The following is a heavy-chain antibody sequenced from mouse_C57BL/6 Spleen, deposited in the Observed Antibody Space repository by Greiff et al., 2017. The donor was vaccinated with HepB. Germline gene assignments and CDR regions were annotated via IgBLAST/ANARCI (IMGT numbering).Heavy chain of an antibody. J-gene: IGHJ3*01. D-gene: IGHD5-1*01. CDR1: GYTFTSYW. CDR2: IHPNSGST. V-gene: IGHV1-64*01. CDR3: ASFTSKGFAY. Sequence: VQLQQPGAELVKPGASVKLSCKASGYTFTSYWMHWVKQRPGQGLEWIGMIHPNSGSTNYNEKFKSKATLTVDKSSSTAYMQLSSLTSEDSAVYYCASFTSKGFAYWGQGTLVTVSA.